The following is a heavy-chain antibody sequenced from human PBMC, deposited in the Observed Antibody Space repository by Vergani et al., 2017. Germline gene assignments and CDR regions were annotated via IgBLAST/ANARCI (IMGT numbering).Heavy chain of an antibody. CDR3: ARDAGYCSGGGCFSPRDYYYGMDV. V-gene: IGHV1-2*02. J-gene: IGHJ6*02. CDR1: GYTFTGYY. D-gene: IGHD2-15*01. CDR2: INPNSGGT. Sequence: QVQLVQSEAEVMKPGASVKVSCKASGYTFTGYYMHWVRQAPGQGLEWMGWINPNSGGTNYAPKFQGRVTMTTDTSISTAYMERSSLRSDDTAVYYCARDAGYCSGGGCFSPRDYYYGMDVWGQGTTVTVSS.